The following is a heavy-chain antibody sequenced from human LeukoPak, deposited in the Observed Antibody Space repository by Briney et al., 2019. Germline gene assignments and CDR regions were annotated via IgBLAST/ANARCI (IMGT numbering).Heavy chain of an antibody. CDR1: GGSFSGYY. Sequence: SETLSLTCAVYGGSFSGYYWSWIRQPPGKGLEWIGEINHSGSTNYNPSLKSRVTISVDTSKNQFSLKLSSVTAADTAVYYCARGHKDSYYGSGSYYYYYYMDVWGKGTMVTVSS. J-gene: IGHJ6*03. CDR3: ARGHKDSYYGSGSYYYYYYMDV. CDR2: INHSGST. V-gene: IGHV4-34*01. D-gene: IGHD3-10*01.